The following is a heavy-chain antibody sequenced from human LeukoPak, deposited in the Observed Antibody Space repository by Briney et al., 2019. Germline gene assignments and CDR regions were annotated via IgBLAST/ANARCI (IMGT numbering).Heavy chain of an antibody. CDR1: GYTFTGYY. D-gene: IGHD6-19*01. J-gene: IGHJ4*02. CDR3: ARARSSGWSFDY. V-gene: IGHV1-2*02. Sequence: GASVKVSCKASGYTFTGYYMHWVRQAPGQGLEWMVWINPNSGGTNYAQKFQGRVTMTRDTSISTAYMAVSRLTSDATAVYSCARARSSGWSFDYWGQGTLVTVSS. CDR2: INPNSGGT.